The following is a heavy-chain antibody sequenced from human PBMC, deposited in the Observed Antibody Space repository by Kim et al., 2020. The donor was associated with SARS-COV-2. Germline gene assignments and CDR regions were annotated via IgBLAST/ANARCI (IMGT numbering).Heavy chain of an antibody. CDR3: ARDLESRSSCGY. J-gene: IGHJ4*02. V-gene: IGHV3-33*08. CDR1: GFTFSSYG. CDR2: IWYDGSNK. Sequence: GGSLRLSCAASGFTFSSYGMHWVRQAPGKGLEWVAVIWYDGSNKYYADSVQGRFTISRDNSKYTLYLQMNSQRAEDTAVYYCARDLESRSSCGYWGQGTLVTVSS. D-gene: IGHD6-13*01.